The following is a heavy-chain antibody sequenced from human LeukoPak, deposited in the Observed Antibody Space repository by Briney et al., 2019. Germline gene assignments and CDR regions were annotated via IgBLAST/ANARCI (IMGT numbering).Heavy chain of an antibody. CDR3: VRDSVSGVYFK. J-gene: IGHJ4*02. V-gene: IGHV3-64D*09. D-gene: IGHD6-13*01. CDR1: GFTFSDYA. CDR2: ITSNGGST. Sequence: AGGSLRLSCSASGFTFSDYAMDWVRQAPGKGLEYVSAITSNGGSTYYADSVRGRFTISRDNARNTLYLQMSSLRTEDTAVYYCVRDSVSGVYFKWGQGTLVTVSS.